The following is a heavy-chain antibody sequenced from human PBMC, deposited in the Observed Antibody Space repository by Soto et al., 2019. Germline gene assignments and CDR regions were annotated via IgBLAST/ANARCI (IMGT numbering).Heavy chain of an antibody. D-gene: IGHD2-8*01. CDR3: ARIKVVGLMADYYYMDV. CDR1: GGSFSGYY. V-gene: IGHV4-34*01. Sequence: QVQLQQWGAGLLKPSETLSLTCAVYGGSFSGYYWSWIRQPPGKGLEWIGEINHSGSTNYNPSLKSRVTISVDTSKNQFSLKLSSVTAADTAVYYCARIKVVGLMADYYYMDVWGKGTTVTVSS. CDR2: INHSGST. J-gene: IGHJ6*03.